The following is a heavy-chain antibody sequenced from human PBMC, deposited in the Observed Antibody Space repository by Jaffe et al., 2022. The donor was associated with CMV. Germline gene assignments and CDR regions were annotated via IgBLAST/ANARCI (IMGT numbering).Heavy chain of an antibody. V-gene: IGHV1-69*01. CDR3: AREGKGNGYYDSSGYYGYYYGMDV. J-gene: IGHJ6*02. D-gene: IGHD3-22*01. CDR2: IIPIFGTA. Sequence: QVQLVQSGAEVKKPGSSVKVSCKASGGTFSSYAISWVRQAPGQGLEWMGGIIPIFGTANYAQKFQGRVTITADESTSTAYMELSSLRSEDTAVYYCAREGKGNGYYDSSGYYGYYYGMDVWGQGTTVTVSS. CDR1: GGTFSSYA.